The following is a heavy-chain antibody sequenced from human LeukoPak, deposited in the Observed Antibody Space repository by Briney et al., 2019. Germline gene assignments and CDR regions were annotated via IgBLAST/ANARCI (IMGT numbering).Heavy chain of an antibody. D-gene: IGHD6-13*01. J-gene: IGHJ4*02. V-gene: IGHV3-43*02. CDR3: ATDTWCSS. CDR2: ISGDGGST. Sequence: GGSLSLSCPAAGFTFDDYAMHWVRQAPGKGLEWVSLISGDGGSTYYADSVKGRFTISRDNSTNSLYLQMDCLRTEDTALYYCATDTWCSSWGQGTLVTVSS. CDR1: GFTFDDYA.